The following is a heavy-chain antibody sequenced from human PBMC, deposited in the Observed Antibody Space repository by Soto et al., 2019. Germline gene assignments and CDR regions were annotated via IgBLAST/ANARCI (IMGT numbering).Heavy chain of an antibody. J-gene: IGHJ6*02. D-gene: IGHD2-8*01. V-gene: IGHV3-23*01. CDR3: ARHGYCTNGGCYAYFYGLDV. CDR1: GFTFRNYA. CDR2: IGGSGDSK. Sequence: GGSLRLSCAASGFTFRNYAMSWVRQAPGRGLEWVSVIGGSGDSKNYADSVKGRFIMSRDNSKNTLFLQVSSLTAEDTAVYYCARHGYCTNGGCYAYFYGLDVWGQGTTVTVSS.